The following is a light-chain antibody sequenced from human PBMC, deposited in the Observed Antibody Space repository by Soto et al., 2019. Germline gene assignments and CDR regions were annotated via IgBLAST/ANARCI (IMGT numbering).Light chain of an antibody. V-gene: IGLV3-27*01. Sequence: SYELTQPSSVSVSPGQTARITCSGDVLTKKYARWFQQKPGQAPVLVIYKDSERPSGIPERFSGSSSGTTVTLTISGAQVEDEADYYCYSAADNSRPVFGGGTKVTVL. CDR2: KDS. CDR3: YSAADNSRPV. J-gene: IGLJ3*02. CDR1: VLTKKY.